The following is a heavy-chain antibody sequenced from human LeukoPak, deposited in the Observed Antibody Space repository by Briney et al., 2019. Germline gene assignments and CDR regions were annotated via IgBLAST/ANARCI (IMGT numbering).Heavy chain of an antibody. V-gene: IGHV3-48*03. CDR2: ISSSGSTI. J-gene: IGHJ4*02. Sequence: GGSLRLSCAASGFTFSSYEMNWVRQAPGKGLEWVSYISSSGSTIYYADSVKGRFTISRDNAKNSLYLQMNSLRAEDTAVYYCARAGGSSGWYYFDYWGQGTLATVSS. D-gene: IGHD6-19*01. CDR1: GFTFSSYE. CDR3: ARAGGSSGWYYFDY.